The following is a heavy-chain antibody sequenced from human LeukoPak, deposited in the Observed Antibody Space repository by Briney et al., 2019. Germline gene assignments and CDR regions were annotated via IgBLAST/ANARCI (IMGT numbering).Heavy chain of an antibody. Sequence: ASVKVSCKTSGYTFTGYYVHWVRQAPGQGLEWMGWINPNSGGTNYAQKFQGRVTMTRDTSISTAYMELSRLRSDDTAVYYCARTMTTVTTSDAFDIWGQGTMVTVSS. J-gene: IGHJ3*02. V-gene: IGHV1-2*02. D-gene: IGHD4-17*01. CDR1: GYTFTGYY. CDR3: ARTMTTVTTSDAFDI. CDR2: INPNSGGT.